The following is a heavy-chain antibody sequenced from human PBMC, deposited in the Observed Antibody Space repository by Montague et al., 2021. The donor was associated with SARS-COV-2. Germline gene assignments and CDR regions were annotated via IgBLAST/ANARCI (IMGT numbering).Heavy chain of an antibody. Sequence: SETLSLTCTVSGGSISRYSWTWIRLPPGKGLEWNGYIHNSGSNNYNSSLTSRVTISVDTSKNQFSLKLTSVAAADTAVYYCARVGRGSSWYEVAFDNWGQGTMVTVSS. J-gene: IGHJ3*02. D-gene: IGHD6-13*01. CDR3: ARVGRGSSWYEVAFDN. CDR2: IHNSGSN. CDR1: GGSISRYS. V-gene: IGHV4-59*01.